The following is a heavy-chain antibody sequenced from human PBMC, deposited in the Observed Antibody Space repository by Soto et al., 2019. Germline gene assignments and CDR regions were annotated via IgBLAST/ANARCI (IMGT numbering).Heavy chain of an antibody. D-gene: IGHD2-21*02. Sequence: EVQLLESGGGLVQPGGSLRLSCAASGFTFSSYAMSWVRQAPGKGLEWVSAISGSGGGTYYADSVKGRFTISRDNSKNTLYLQMNSLRAEDTAVYYCATAPCGGDCYPAGYLDYWGQGTLVTVSS. J-gene: IGHJ4*02. CDR1: GFTFSSYA. CDR3: ATAPCGGDCYPAGYLDY. CDR2: ISGSGGGT. V-gene: IGHV3-23*01.